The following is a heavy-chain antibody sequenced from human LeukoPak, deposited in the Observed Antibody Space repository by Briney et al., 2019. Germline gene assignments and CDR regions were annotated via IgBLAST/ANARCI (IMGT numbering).Heavy chain of an antibody. CDR3: AKDGRGWLAYFDY. Sequence: GAPLRLSCAASGFTFRSYAMSWVRQAPGKGLECVSAISGSGGSTYYADSVKGRFTISRDNSKNTLYLQMNSLRAEDTAVYYCAKDGRGWLAYFDYWGQGTLVTVSS. D-gene: IGHD6-19*01. CDR2: ISGSGGST. V-gene: IGHV3-23*01. J-gene: IGHJ4*02. CDR1: GFTFRSYA.